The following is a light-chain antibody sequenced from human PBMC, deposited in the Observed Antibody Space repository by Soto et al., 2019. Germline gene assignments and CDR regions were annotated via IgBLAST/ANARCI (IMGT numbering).Light chain of an antibody. CDR3: QSYDSSTVV. Sequence: LTQPHSVSESPGKTVTISCTRSIGSIASNDVQWYQQRPGSAPTTVIYENDQRPSGVPDRFSGSTDGSSNSASLTISGLQTEDEADYYCQSYDSSTVVFGGGTKLTVL. CDR1: IGSIASND. J-gene: IGLJ2*01. V-gene: IGLV6-57*04. CDR2: END.